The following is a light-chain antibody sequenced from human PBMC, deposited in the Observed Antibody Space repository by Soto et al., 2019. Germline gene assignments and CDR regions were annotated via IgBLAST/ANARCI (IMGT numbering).Light chain of an antibody. V-gene: IGLV1-40*01. Sequence: QAVVTQPHSVSGAPGQRVTISCTGSSSNIGAGYDVHWYQQLPGTAPKLLTYGNSNRPAGVPDRFSGSKSGTSASLAITGLQAEDEADYYCQSYDSSLSGHVVFGGGTKLTVL. J-gene: IGLJ2*01. CDR2: GNS. CDR3: QSYDSSLSGHVV. CDR1: SSNIGAGYD.